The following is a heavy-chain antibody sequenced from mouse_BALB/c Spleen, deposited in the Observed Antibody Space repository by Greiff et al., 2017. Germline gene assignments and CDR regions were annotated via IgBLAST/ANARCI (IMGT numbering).Heavy chain of an antibody. V-gene: IGHV7-3*02. Sequence: EVKLVESGGGLVQPGGSLRLSCATSGFTFTDYYMSWVRQPPGKALEWLGFIRNKANGYTTEYSASVKGRFTISRDNSQSILYLQMNTLRAEDSATYYCARDTPNYYGSSYFDYWGQGTTLTVSS. CDR3: ARDTPNYYGSSYFDY. D-gene: IGHD1-1*01. J-gene: IGHJ2*01. CDR2: IRNKANGYTT. CDR1: GFTFTDYY.